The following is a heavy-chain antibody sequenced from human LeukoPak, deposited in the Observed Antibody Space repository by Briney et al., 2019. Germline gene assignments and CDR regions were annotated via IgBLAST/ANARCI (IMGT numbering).Heavy chain of an antibody. D-gene: IGHD2-2*01. CDR3: AAGGGQLSWDYYYYYGMDV. CDR1: GFTFTSSA. CDR2: IVVGSGNT. J-gene: IGHJ6*02. Sequence: GASVKVSCKASGFTFTSSAMQWVRQARGQRLEWIGWIVVGSGNTNYAQKFQERVTITRDMSTSTAYMELSSLRSEDTAVYYCAAGGGQLSWDYYYYYGMDVWGQGTTVTVSS. V-gene: IGHV1-58*02.